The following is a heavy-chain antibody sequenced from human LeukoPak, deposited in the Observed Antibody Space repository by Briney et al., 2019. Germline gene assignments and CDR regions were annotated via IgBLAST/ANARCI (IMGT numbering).Heavy chain of an antibody. CDR3: ARAGLLWFGESYFDY. D-gene: IGHD3-10*01. J-gene: IGHJ4*02. Sequence: GGSLRLSCAASGFTFSSYSMNWVRQAPGKGLEWVSSISSSSSYIYYADSVKGRFTISRDNAKSSLYLQMNSLRAEDTAVYYCARAGLLWFGESYFDYWGQGTLVTVSS. CDR2: ISSSSSYI. V-gene: IGHV3-21*01. CDR1: GFTFSSYS.